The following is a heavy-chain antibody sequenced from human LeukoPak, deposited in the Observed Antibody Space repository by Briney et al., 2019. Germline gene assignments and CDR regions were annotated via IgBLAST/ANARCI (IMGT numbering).Heavy chain of an antibody. D-gene: IGHD4-17*01. CDR3: ARALSTVTTNY. V-gene: IGHV1-8*01. Sequence: ASVKVSCRTSGYTFTSYDINWVRQATGQGLEWMGWMNPNSGNTGYAQKFQGRVTMTRNTSISTAYMELSSLRSDDTAVYYCARALSTVTTNYWGQGTLVTVSS. CDR2: MNPNSGNT. J-gene: IGHJ4*02. CDR1: GYTFTSYD.